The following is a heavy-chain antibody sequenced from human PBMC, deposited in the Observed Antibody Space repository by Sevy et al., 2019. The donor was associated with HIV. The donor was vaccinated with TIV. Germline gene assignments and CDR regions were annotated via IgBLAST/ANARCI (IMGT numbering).Heavy chain of an antibody. CDR2: INPSGGGT. V-gene: IGHV1-46*03. CDR1: GYTFTTYY. Sequence: ASVKVSCKASGYTFTTYYMHWVRQAPGQGLEWMGIINPSGGGTSYAQKFQGRVTMTRDTSTSTVYLELSSLRSEGTAVYYCTKDVVATPNYYSGMDVWGQGTTVTVSS. CDR3: TKDVVATPNYYSGMDV. D-gene: IGHD2-15*01. J-gene: IGHJ6*02.